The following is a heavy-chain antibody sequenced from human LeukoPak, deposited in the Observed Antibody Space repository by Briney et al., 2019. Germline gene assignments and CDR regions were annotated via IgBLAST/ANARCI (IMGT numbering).Heavy chain of an antibody. CDR1: GGSISSYY. CDR3: ARDPGPYSSSLNFDY. V-gene: IGHV4-4*07. CDR2: VYTSGST. Sequence: SETLSLTCTVSGGSISSYYWSWIRQPAGEGLEWIGRVYTSGSTNYNPSLKSRVTMSVDTSKNQFSLKLSSVTAADTAVYYCARDPGPYSSSLNFDYWGQGTLVTVSS. D-gene: IGHD6-13*01. J-gene: IGHJ4*02.